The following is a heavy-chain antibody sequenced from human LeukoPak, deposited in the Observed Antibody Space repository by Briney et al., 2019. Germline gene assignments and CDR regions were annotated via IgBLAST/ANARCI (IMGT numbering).Heavy chain of an antibody. J-gene: IGHJ4*02. Sequence: GGSLRLSCAASGFTFSSYAMNWVRQAPGKGLEWVSSISGSGETPHYADSLKGRFTISRDNFKNTLYLQMNSLRAEDTALYYCAKGADLDLVVVPAVRHWGQGTLVTVSS. CDR2: ISGSGETP. D-gene: IGHD2-2*03. CDR1: GFTFSSYA. V-gene: IGHV3-23*01. CDR3: AKGADLDLVVVPAVRH.